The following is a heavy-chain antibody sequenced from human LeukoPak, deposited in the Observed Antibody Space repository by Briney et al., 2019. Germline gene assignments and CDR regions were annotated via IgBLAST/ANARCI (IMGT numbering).Heavy chain of an antibody. CDR3: ARDSRQGGYYYMDV. CDR2: ISAYNGNT. J-gene: IGHJ6*03. Sequence: ASVKVSCKASGGTFSSYGISWVRQAPGQGLEWMGWISAYNGNTNYAQKLQGRVTMTTDKSTSTAYMELSSLRSEDTAVYYCARDSRQGGYYYMDVWGKGTTVTVSS. D-gene: IGHD2-15*01. V-gene: IGHV1-18*01. CDR1: GGTFSSYG.